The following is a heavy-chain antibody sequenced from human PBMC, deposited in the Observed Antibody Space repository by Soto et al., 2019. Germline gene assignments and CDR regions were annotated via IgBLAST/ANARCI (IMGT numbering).Heavy chain of an antibody. CDR3: ASSIAVAGYYYYYGMDV. CDR2: ISYDGSNK. Sequence: LRLSCAASGFTFSSYAMHWVRQAPCKGLEWVAVISYDGSNKYYADSVKGRFTISRDNSKNTLYLQMNSLRAEDTAVYYCASSIAVAGYYYYYGMDVWGQGTTVTVS. D-gene: IGHD6-19*01. V-gene: IGHV3-30-3*01. CDR1: GFTFSSYA. J-gene: IGHJ6*02.